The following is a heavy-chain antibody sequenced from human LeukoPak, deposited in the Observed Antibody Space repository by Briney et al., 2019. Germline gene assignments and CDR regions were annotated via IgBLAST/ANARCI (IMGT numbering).Heavy chain of an antibody. D-gene: IGHD3-22*01. CDR2: IIPILGIA. J-gene: IGHJ4*02. CDR1: GGTFSSYA. Sequence: PVASVKVSCKASGGTFSSYAISWVRQAPGQGLEWMGRIIPILGIANYAQKFQGRVTITADKSTSTAHMELSSLRSEDTAVYYCARTQDYYDSSGYPYYFDYWGQGTLVTVSS. V-gene: IGHV1-69*04. CDR3: ARTQDYYDSSGYPYYFDY.